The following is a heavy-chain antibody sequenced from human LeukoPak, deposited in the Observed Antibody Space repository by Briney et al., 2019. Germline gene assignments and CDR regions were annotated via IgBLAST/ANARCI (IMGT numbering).Heavy chain of an antibody. CDR3: AKIRRYYGSGSRPNWFDP. J-gene: IGHJ5*02. V-gene: IGHV3-23*01. D-gene: IGHD3-10*01. CDR2: ISGSGGSI. CDR1: GFIFSSYG. Sequence: GGSLRLSCAASGFIFSSYGMSWVRQAPGKGLEWVSAISGSGGSIYYADSVKGRFIISRDNSKNTLYLQMNSLRAEDTAVYYCAKIRRYYGSGSRPNWFDPWGRGTLVTVSS.